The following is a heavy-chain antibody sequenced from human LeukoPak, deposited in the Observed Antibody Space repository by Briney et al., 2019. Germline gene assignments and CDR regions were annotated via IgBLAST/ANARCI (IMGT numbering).Heavy chain of an antibody. CDR1: GGSVSSGNYY. CDR2: IYTSGRT. D-gene: IGHD1-26*01. Sequence: PSETLFLTCTVSGGSVSSGNYYWTWIRQPAGKGLEWIGRIYTSGRTNYNPSLKSRVTISIDASKNRFSLSLSSVTAADTAVYYCTRGGELMNFWGQGTLVTVSS. J-gene: IGHJ4*02. CDR3: TRGGELMNF. V-gene: IGHV4-61*02.